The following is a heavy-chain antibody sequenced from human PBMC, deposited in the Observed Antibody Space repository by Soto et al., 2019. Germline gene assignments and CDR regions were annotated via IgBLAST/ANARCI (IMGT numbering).Heavy chain of an antibody. CDR3: AREETPGIAVAFDY. V-gene: IGHV1-69*13. CDR2: IIPIFGTA. Sequence: ASVKVSCKASGGTFSSYAISWVRQAPGQGLEWMGGIIPIFGTANYAQKFQGRVTITADESTSTAYMELSSLRSEDAAVYYCAREETPGIAVAFDYWGQGTLVTVSS. D-gene: IGHD6-19*01. CDR1: GGTFSSYA. J-gene: IGHJ4*02.